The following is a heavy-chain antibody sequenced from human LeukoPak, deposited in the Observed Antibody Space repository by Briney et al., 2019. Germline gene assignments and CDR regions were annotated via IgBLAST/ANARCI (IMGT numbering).Heavy chain of an antibody. CDR3: TRDSGTYNWFDP. CDR2: IDKKDKGYATAT. J-gene: IGHJ5*02. CDR1: RFSFIGSV. D-gene: IGHD1-26*01. Sequence: GGSLRLSCADSRFSFIGSVIRWVRQSSGKGLEWVGQIDKKDKGYATATAYAASVKGRFTISRDDSINTAYLQMKSLKTEDTALYYCTRDSGTYNWFDPWGQGTLVTVSS. V-gene: IGHV3-73*01.